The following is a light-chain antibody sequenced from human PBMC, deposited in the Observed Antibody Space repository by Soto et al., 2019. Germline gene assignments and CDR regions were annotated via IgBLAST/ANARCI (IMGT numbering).Light chain of an antibody. Sequence: QSVLTQPPSASGTPGQRVTISCSGSTSNIGSNPVNWYQQLPTTAPKLLIYTNNQRPSGVPDRFSGSKSGTSASLTISGLQAEDEADYYCSSYEGNYIYVFATGTKVTV. CDR3: SSYEGNYIYV. CDR1: TSNIGSNP. J-gene: IGLJ1*01. CDR2: TNN. V-gene: IGLV1-44*01.